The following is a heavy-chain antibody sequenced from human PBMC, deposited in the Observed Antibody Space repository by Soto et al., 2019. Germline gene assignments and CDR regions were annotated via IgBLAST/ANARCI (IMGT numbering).Heavy chain of an antibody. V-gene: IGHV4-31*03. Sequence: TLETLSLTCTVSGGSSSSGGYYWSWIRQHPGKGLEWIGYIYYSGSTYYNPSLKSRVTISVDTSKNQFSLKLSSVTAADTAVYYCARALAGYYRVDVWGQGTTVTVSS. J-gene: IGHJ6*02. D-gene: IGHD3-22*01. CDR2: IYYSGST. CDR3: ARALAGYYRVDV. CDR1: GGSSSSGGYY.